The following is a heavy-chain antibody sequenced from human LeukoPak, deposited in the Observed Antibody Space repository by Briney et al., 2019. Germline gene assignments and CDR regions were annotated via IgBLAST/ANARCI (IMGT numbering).Heavy chain of an antibody. D-gene: IGHD2/OR15-2a*01. CDR3: ARETDSTLFDY. J-gene: IGHJ4*02. CDR2: ISRNSRTT. V-gene: IGHV3-11*04. CDR1: GFTFSDYY. Sequence: GGSLRLSCAASGFTFSDYYMSWIRQAPGEGLEWLSYISRNSRTTFYADSVKGRFTISRDNAKNSLCLQMNSLRAEDTAVYYCARETDSTLFDYWGQGTLVTVSS.